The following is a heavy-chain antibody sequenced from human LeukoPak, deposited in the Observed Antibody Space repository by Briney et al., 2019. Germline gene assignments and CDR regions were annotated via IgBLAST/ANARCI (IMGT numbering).Heavy chain of an antibody. CDR1: GFTLSSYA. CDR3: AKDGQRYGDKFDY. CDR2: ISGSGGST. D-gene: IGHD4-17*01. V-gene: IGHV3-23*01. J-gene: IGHJ4*02. Sequence: GGSLRLSCAASGFTLSSYAMSWVRQAPGKGLEWVSAISGSGGSTYYADSVKGRFTISRDNSKNTLYLQKNSLRAEDTAVYYCAKDGQRYGDKFDYWGQGTLVTVSS.